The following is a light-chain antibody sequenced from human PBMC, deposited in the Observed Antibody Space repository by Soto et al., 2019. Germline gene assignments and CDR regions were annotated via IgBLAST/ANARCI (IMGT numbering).Light chain of an antibody. Sequence: EIVMTQSPATLSVSPGERVTLSCRASQSVSANLSCYQQKPGQAPRLLVYGASTRATGIPARFSGGGSGTEFTLTISSLQSEDFAVYYCHQYDNWPPGTFGQGTKVEIK. CDR2: GAS. CDR1: QSVSAN. V-gene: IGKV3-15*01. J-gene: IGKJ1*01. CDR3: HQYDNWPPGT.